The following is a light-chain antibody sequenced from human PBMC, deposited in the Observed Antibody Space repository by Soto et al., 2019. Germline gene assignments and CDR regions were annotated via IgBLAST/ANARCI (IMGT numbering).Light chain of an antibody. V-gene: IGKV3D-20*01. Sequence: EIVLTQCPATLSLSLGERATLSCGASQSFSSYLAWYQQKPGQAPRLLIYDASSRATGIPDRFSGSGPGTDFTLTISRLEPEDFAVYYCQQYGSSPWTFGQGTKVDIK. CDR2: DAS. J-gene: IGKJ1*01. CDR3: QQYGSSPWT. CDR1: QSFSSY.